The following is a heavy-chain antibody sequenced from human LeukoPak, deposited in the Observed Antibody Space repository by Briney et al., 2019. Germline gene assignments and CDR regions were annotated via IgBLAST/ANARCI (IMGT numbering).Heavy chain of an antibody. CDR2: TYYRSKLYN. V-gene: IGHV6-1*01. D-gene: IGHD6-13*01. CDR1: GDIFSSNSAA. J-gene: IGHJ4*02. Sequence: PSQTLSLTCAISGDIFSSNSAAWNWIRQSPSRGLEWLVRTYYRSKLYNDYAVSVKSRITINPDTSKNQFSLQLNSVTPEDTAVCSCARGLQQLANFDYWGQGTLVTVSS. CDR3: ARGLQQLANFDY.